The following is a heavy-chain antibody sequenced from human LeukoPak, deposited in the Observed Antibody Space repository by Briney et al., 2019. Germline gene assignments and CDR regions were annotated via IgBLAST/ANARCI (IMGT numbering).Heavy chain of an antibody. D-gene: IGHD3-10*01. CDR2: IYCSGST. Sequence: SETLSLTCTVSGGSISSYYWSWIRQPPGKGLEWIGYIYCSGSTNYNPSLESRVTISVDTSKNQFSLKLSSVTAADTAVYYCASLHGYGSGRPWGQGTLVTVSS. CDR3: ASLHGYGSGRP. J-gene: IGHJ5*02. V-gene: IGHV4-59*08. CDR1: GGSISSYY.